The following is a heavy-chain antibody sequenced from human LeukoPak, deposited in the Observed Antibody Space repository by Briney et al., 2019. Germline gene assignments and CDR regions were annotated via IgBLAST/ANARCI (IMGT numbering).Heavy chain of an antibody. Sequence: ASVKVSCKASGGTFGSYVISWVRQAPGQGLEWMGGIITIFGTAHYAQKFQGRLTITADESTSTVYMEMSSLRSEDTAMYYCAKEGDTALVTGYFDLWGRGTLVTVSA. CDR1: GGTFGSYV. D-gene: IGHD5-18*01. V-gene: IGHV1-69*13. CDR2: IITIFGTA. CDR3: AKEGDTALVTGYFDL. J-gene: IGHJ2*01.